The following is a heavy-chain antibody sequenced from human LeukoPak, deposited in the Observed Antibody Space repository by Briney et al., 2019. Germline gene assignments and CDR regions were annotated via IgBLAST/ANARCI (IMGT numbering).Heavy chain of an antibody. V-gene: IGHV4-34*01. CDR1: GGSFSGTY. J-gene: IGHJ4*02. D-gene: IGHD2-21*02. CDR3: ASVTSTPYRTAGIDY. Sequence: PSETLSLTCVVYGGSFSGTYWTWIRQPPGKGLEWIGEITQSGSTNYNPSLKSRVTISADTSKNQFSLKVSSVTAADTAVYYCASVTSTPYRTAGIDYWGQGTLVTVSS. CDR2: ITQSGST.